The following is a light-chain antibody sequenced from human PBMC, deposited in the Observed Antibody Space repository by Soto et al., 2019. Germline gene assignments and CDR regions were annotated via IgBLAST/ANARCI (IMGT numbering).Light chain of an antibody. V-gene: IGKV3D-15*01. CDR2: GAS. J-gene: IGKJ1*01. Sequence: IVMTQSPATLSVSPGERATLSCRTSQSVSSSLAWYQQKPGQAPSLLIYGASNRATGIPHRFSGSGSGTDFTLTISSLQPDDFATYYCQHYNSYSEAFGQGTKVDIK. CDR3: QHYNSYSEA. CDR1: QSVSSS.